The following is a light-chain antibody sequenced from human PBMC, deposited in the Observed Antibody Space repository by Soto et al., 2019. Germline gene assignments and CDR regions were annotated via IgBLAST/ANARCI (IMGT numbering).Light chain of an antibody. Sequence: EIVMTQSPATLSVSPGERATLSCRASQSVSSDLAWYQQKPGQAPRLLIYGASTRAAAIPARFSGSGSGTEFTLTISSLQSEDFAVYYCQQYNNWPPITFGQGTRLEIK. CDR3: QQYNNWPPIT. V-gene: IGKV3D-15*01. CDR2: GAS. J-gene: IGKJ5*01. CDR1: QSVSSD.